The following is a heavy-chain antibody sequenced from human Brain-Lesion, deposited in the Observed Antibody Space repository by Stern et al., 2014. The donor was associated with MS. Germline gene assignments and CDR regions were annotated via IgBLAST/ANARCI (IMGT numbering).Heavy chain of an antibody. J-gene: IGHJ4*02. V-gene: IGHV3-74*02. CDR1: GFTFSNSW. CDR3: TILSGPYDH. Sequence: EVQLEESGGGLVQPGGSLRLSCAASGFTFSNSWMHWVRQAPGKGLVWVSRINSDGSTTTYADSVKGRFTISRDNAKNTLYLQMSSLRAEDTAVYYCTILSGPYDHWGQGTLVTVSS. CDR2: INSDGSTT. D-gene: IGHD3-10*01.